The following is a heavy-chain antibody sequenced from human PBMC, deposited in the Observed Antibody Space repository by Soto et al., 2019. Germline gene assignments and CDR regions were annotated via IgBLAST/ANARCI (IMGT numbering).Heavy chain of an antibody. V-gene: IGHV3-64*01. J-gene: IGHJ4*02. CDR1: GFTFSSYA. Sequence: EVQLVESGGGLVQPGGSLRLSCAASGFTFSSYAMHWVRQAPGKGLEYVSAISSNGGSTYYANSVKGRFTISRDNSEDTLYLHMGSLRAEDMAVYCCARETISSGWYYFDYWGQGTLVTVSS. D-gene: IGHD6-19*01. CDR2: ISSNGGST. CDR3: ARETISSGWYYFDY.